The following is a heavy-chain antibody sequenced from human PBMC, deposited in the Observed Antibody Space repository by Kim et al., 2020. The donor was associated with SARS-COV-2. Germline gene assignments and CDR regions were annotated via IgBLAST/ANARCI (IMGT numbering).Heavy chain of an antibody. D-gene: IGHD3-22*01. V-gene: IGHV3-53*01. Sequence: TDYANPVKCRFTIHRDNSKNTLYLQMNSLRAEDTAVYYCARVGYKDAFDIWGQGTMVTVSS. J-gene: IGHJ3*02. CDR3: ARVGYKDAFDI. CDR2: T.